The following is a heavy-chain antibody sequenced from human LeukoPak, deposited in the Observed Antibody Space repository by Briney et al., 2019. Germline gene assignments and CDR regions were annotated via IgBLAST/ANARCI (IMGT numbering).Heavy chain of an antibody. CDR3: ARDSGRAQGWFGP. V-gene: IGHV3-64*02. CDR2: INSNGDNT. Sequence: PGGSLRLSCAASGVIFRNDGMRCVRHAPGKRLEYVSSINSNGDNTYYADPVRGRLTISRDNSKNMLYLQMASLTTEDTAVFYCARDSGRAQGWFGPWGQGTLVTVSS. J-gene: IGHJ5*02. D-gene: IGHD5-12*01. CDR1: GVIFRNDG.